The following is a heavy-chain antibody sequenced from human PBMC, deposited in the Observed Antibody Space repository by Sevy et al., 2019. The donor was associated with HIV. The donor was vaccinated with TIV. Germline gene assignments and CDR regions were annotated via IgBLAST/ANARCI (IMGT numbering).Heavy chain of an antibody. CDR3: ATVDLLTGSGFYGMDV. Sequence: ASVKVSCKVSGYTLTELSMHWVRQAPGKGLEWMGGFDPEHGETIYAQKFQGRVTMTADTSTDTAYMELSSLRSEDTAVYYCATVDLLTGSGFYGMDVWGQGTTVTVSS. CDR2: FDPEHGET. D-gene: IGHD3-9*01. J-gene: IGHJ6*02. V-gene: IGHV1-24*01. CDR1: GYTLTELS.